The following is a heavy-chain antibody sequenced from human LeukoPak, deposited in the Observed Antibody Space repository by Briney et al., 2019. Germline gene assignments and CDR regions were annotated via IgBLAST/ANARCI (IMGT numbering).Heavy chain of an antibody. CDR1: GFTVSSNY. J-gene: IGHJ6*03. Sequence: GGSLRLSCAASGFTVSSNYMTWVRQAPGKGLEGVSVIYSGGSTYYADSVKGRFTISRDNSKNTLYLQMNSLRAEDTAVYYCAREDGYYYGSGSYYYYYYMDVWGKGTTVTVSS. CDR3: AREDGYYYGSGSYYYYYYMDV. D-gene: IGHD3-10*01. CDR2: IYSGGST. V-gene: IGHV3-66*01.